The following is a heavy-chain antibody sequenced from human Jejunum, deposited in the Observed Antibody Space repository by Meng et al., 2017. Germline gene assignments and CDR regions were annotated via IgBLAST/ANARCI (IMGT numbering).Heavy chain of an antibody. CDR2: IGSEGATT. D-gene: IGHD2/OR15-2a*01. CDR1: GFTFSSVC. Sequence: ESLKISCAASGFTFSSVCITWVRPTPGKGLAWVGRIGSEGATTHYAAPVQGRFTISIDDSESTLYLQMNNLKTEDTGRYYCSTSDYCRRKTIDYWGQGTLVTVSS. J-gene: IGHJ4*02. CDR3: STSDYCRRKTIDY. V-gene: IGHV3-15*04.